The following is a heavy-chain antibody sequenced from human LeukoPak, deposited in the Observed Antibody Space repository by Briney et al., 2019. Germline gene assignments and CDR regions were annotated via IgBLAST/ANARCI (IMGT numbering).Heavy chain of an antibody. V-gene: IGHV1-46*01. D-gene: IGHD6-13*01. CDR2: INPSGGST. CDR1: GYTFTSYY. CDR3: AREWAIAAALDY. Sequence: ASVKVSCKASGYTFTSYYMHRVRQAPGQGLEWMGVINPSGGSTSYAQKFQGRVTMTRDTSTSTVYMELSSLRSEDTAVYYCAREWAIAAALDYWGQGTLVTVSS. J-gene: IGHJ4*02.